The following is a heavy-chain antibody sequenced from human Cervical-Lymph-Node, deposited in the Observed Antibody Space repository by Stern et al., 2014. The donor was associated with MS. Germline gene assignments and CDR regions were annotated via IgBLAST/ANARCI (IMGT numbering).Heavy chain of an antibody. CDR3: ARADPMDRWLQYDT. D-gene: IGHD5-24*01. CDR2: INPGGGST. J-gene: IGHJ5*02. V-gene: IGHV1-46*01. Sequence: QVQLVESGAEVKKPGASVRVSCKAFGYTLTSYFIHWVRQAPGQGLEWMGMINPGGGSTSYPQKFQGRVNMTRDTSTSTVHMELSSLGSEDTAVYYCARADPMDRWLQYDTWGQGTLVIVSS. CDR1: GYTLTSYF.